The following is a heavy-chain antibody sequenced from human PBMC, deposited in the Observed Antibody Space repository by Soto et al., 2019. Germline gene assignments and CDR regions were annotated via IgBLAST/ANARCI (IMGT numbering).Heavy chain of an antibody. CDR2: IYYSGST. J-gene: IGHJ5*02. V-gene: IGHV4-59*01. CDR1: GGSISSYY. CDR3: ARVGHGSGSYPIP. D-gene: IGHD3-10*01. Sequence: QVQLQESGPGLVKPSETLSLTCTVSGGSISSYYWSWIRQPPGKGLEWIGYIYYSGSTNYNPSLKSRVTLSVDPXKNQFYLKLSSVTAADTAVYYCARVGHGSGSYPIPWGQGTLVTVSS.